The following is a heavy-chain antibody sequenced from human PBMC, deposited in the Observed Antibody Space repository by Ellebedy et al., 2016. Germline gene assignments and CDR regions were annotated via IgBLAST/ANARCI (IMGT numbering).Heavy chain of an antibody. D-gene: IGHD6-13*01. V-gene: IGHV1-18*01. CDR3: ARDQVGIAAAGDYYYYMDV. Sequence: ASVKVSCXASGYTFTSYGISWVRQAPGQGLEWMGWISAYNGNTNYAQKLQGRVTMTTDTSTSTAYMELRSLRSDDTAVYYCARDQVGIAAAGDYYYYMDVWGKGTTVTVSS. CDR1: GYTFTSYG. CDR2: ISAYNGNT. J-gene: IGHJ6*03.